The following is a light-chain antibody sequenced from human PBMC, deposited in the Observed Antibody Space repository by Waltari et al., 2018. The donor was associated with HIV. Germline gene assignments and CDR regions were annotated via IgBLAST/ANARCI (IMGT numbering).Light chain of an antibody. CDR3: SAWDSSLSAQV. CDR2: RNN. CDR1: SHNVSHQR. Sequence: QAPLTPPPPVSKRLRQTATLTCTGNSHNVSHQRPASLQQHQGHPPKLLSYRNNNRPSGISERFSASRSGNTASLTITGLQPEDEADYYCSAWDSSLSAQVFGGGTKLTVL. V-gene: IGLV10-54*04. J-gene: IGLJ2*01.